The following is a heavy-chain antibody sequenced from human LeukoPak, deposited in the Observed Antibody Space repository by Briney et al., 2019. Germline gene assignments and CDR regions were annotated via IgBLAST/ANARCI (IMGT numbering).Heavy chain of an antibody. Sequence: GGSLRLSCAASGFTFSIYGMSWVRQSPGKGLEWVSAISGSASGHITNYADSVKGRFTISRDNYKSTLYLQMNSLRVEDAAVYYCANHRSAFEFWGQGTLVTVSS. CDR3: ANHRSAFEF. J-gene: IGHJ4*02. D-gene: IGHD3-10*01. V-gene: IGHV3-23*01. CDR1: GFTFSIYG. CDR2: ISGSASGHIT.